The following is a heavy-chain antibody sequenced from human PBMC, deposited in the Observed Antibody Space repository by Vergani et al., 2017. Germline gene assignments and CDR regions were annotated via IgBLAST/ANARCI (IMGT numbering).Heavy chain of an antibody. CDR2: INPNSGGT. J-gene: IGHJ4*02. CDR1: GYTFTGYY. CDR3: ASGESMFRGVIISSCFDF. V-gene: IGHV1-2*02. D-gene: IGHD3-10*01. Sequence: QVQLVQSGAEVKKPGASVKVSCKAAGYTFTGYYMHWVRQAPGQGPEWMGGINPNSGGTNYAQKFQGRVTMTRDTSISTAYMVLSRLGSDDTAVYYCASGESMFRGVIISSCFDFWGQGTLVTVSS.